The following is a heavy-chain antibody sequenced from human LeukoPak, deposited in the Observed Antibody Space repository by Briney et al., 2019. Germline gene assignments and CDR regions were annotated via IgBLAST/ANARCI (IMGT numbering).Heavy chain of an antibody. CDR2: INPKSGGT. CDR3: ARETRNSAANDY. D-gene: IGHD2-2*01. Sequence: GASVKVSCKASGYTFTGYYRHWGRQAPGQGLGRMGWINPKSGGTNYAQKFQGRVTMTRDTSISTAYMELSRLRSDDTAVYYCARETRNSAANDYWGQGTLVTVSS. V-gene: IGHV1-2*02. CDR1: GYTFTGYY. J-gene: IGHJ4*02.